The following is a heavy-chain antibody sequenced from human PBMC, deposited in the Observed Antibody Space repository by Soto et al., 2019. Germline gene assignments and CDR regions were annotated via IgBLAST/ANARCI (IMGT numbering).Heavy chain of an antibody. J-gene: IGHJ6*02. CDR2: ISYDGSNE. D-gene: IGHD3-22*01. V-gene: IGHV3-30*03. CDR3: ATSDGTGYPPGWFYYYGLDV. CDR1: GSTFSFYA. Sequence: QVQLVESGGGVDQPGRSLRLSCAASGSTFSFYAMHWVRQAPGKGLEWVAVISYDGSNEDYADSVKGRFTISRDNSKNTLYLQMNSLRAEDTAVYYCATSDGTGYPPGWFYYYGLDVWGQGTTVTVSS.